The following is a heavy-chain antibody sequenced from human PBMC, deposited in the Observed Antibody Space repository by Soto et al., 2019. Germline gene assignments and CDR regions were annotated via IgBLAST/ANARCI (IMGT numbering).Heavy chain of an antibody. J-gene: IGHJ1*01. V-gene: IGHV3-74*01. CDR2: INSDGTIT. D-gene: IGHD5-12*01. CDR3: ARLAPPFQQ. CDR1: GFTFSTYC. Sequence: GGSLRLSCAASGFTFSTYCMHWVRQVPGKGLVWVSHINSDGTITNYADSVEGRFTISRDNAKNTLYLQMNSLRAEDTAVYYCARLAPPFQQWSKGTLVTVSS.